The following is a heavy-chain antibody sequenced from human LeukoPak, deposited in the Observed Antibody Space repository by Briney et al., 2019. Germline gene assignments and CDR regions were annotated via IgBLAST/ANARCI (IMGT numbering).Heavy chain of an antibody. Sequence: GGSLRLSCAASGFTFSTYAMSWVRQAPGKGLEWVSGINDNGGETYYADSVKGRFTISRDKSKSTLYLQMNSLRAEDTAVYYCARDREQWLGRRWFDSWGQGTLVTVSS. CDR3: ARDREQWLGRRWFDS. CDR1: GFTFSTYA. V-gene: IGHV3-23*01. D-gene: IGHD6-19*01. J-gene: IGHJ5*01. CDR2: INDNGGET.